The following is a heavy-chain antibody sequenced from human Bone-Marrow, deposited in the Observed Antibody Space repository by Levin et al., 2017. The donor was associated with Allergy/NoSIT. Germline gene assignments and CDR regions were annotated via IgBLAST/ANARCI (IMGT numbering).Heavy chain of an antibody. CDR2: IWYDGNNK. Sequence: TGGSLRLSCVASGFTLRSYGMHWVRQAPGKGLEWVAVIWYDGNNKYHADSVKGRFTISRDVSTNTLYLQMNSLRVEDTAVYYCARQGYYYDSSGFYHYFDFWGQGTLVAVSS. D-gene: IGHD3-22*01. CDR3: ARQGYYYDSSGFYHYFDF. V-gene: IGHV3-33*01. J-gene: IGHJ4*02. CDR1: GFTLRSYG.